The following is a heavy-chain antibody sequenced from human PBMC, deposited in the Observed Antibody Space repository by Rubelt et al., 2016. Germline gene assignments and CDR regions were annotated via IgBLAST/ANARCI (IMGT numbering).Heavy chain of an antibody. Sequence: VRQAPGKGLEWVSCITDSGGRTYYAGSVKGRFTISRDNSKNTLYLQMNSLRAEDTAVYYCAKSGTSDFDYWGQGTLVTVSS. CDR2: ITDSGGRT. V-gene: IGHV3-23*01. CDR3: AKSGTSDFDY. D-gene: IGHD2-8*02. J-gene: IGHJ4*02.